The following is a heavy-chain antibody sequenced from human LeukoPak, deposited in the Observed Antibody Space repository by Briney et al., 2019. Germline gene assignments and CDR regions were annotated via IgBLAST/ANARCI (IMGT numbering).Heavy chain of an antibody. CDR1: GGSISSGGYY. CDR2: IYYSGST. V-gene: IGHV4-31*03. Sequence: PSQTLSPTCTVSGGSISSGGYYWSWIRQHPGKGLEWIGYIYYSGSTYYNPSLKSRVTISVDTSKNQFSLKLSSVTAADTAVYYCARSTYDSSGPGWFDPWGQGTLVTVSS. J-gene: IGHJ5*02. CDR3: ARSTYDSSGPGWFDP. D-gene: IGHD3-22*01.